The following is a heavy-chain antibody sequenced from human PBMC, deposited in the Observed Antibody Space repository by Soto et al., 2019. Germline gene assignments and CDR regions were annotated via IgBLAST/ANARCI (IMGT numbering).Heavy chain of an antibody. CDR1: GFPFSTYA. CDR2: ISFDGSNK. V-gene: IGHV3-30*14. CDR3: ARDRSMIVVVPGY. J-gene: IGHJ4*02. Sequence: PGGSLSLSCAASGFPFSTYAMHWVRQAPGKGLEWVALISFDGSNKYYADSVKGRFTISRDNSKNTVYLQMNSLRPEDTAVYYCARDRSMIVVVPGYWGQGT. D-gene: IGHD3-22*01.